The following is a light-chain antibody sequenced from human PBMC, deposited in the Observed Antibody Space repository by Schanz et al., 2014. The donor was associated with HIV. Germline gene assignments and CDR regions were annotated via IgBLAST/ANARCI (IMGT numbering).Light chain of an antibody. V-gene: IGLV2-14*03. CDR2: DVT. Sequence: QSVLTQPASVSGSPGQSITISCAGTNSDIGGYNFVSWYQQHPDKAPKLIIYDVTNRPSGISSRFSGSKSGNTASLTISGLQTEDEADYYCSSCTTSNTLVFGGGTKLTVL. CDR1: NSDIGGYNF. J-gene: IGLJ3*02. CDR3: SSCTTSNTLV.